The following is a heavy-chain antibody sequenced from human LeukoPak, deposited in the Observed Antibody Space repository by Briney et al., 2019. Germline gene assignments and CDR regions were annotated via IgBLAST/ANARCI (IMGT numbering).Heavy chain of an antibody. D-gene: IGHD3-3*01. V-gene: IGHV3-30*04. Sequence: GRSLRLSCAASGFIFGSYAMHWVRQAPGKGLEWVTAISNDGTNEYYADSVKGRFTISRDNSKNTLYLQMNSLRPEDTAVYYCAKELSSGRYDFWRASSDYFDYWGQGTLVTVSS. CDR2: ISNDGTNE. CDR3: AKELSSGRYDFWRASSDYFDY. J-gene: IGHJ4*02. CDR1: GFIFGSYA.